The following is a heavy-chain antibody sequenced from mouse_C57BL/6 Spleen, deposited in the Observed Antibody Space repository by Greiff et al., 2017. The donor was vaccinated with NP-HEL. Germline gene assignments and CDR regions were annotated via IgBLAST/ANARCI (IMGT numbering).Heavy chain of an antibody. D-gene: IGHD2-3*01. J-gene: IGHJ2*01. CDR1: GFTFSSYT. CDR3: ARHQDGYYKGPSFDY. V-gene: IGHV5-9*01. CDR2: ISGGGGNT. Sequence: DVKLVESGGGLVKPGGSLKLSCAASGFTFSSYTMSWVRQTPEKRLEWVATISGGGGNTYYPDSVKGRFTISRDNAKNTLYLQMSSLRSEDTALYYCARHQDGYYKGPSFDYWGQGTTLTVSS.